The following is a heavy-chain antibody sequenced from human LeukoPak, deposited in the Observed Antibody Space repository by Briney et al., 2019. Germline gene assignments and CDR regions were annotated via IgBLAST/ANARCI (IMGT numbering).Heavy chain of an antibody. CDR2: MNPNSGNT. Sequence: ASVKVSCKASGYTFTSYDINWVRQATGQGLEWMGWMNPNSGNTGYAQKFQGRVTMTRNTSISTAYMELSSLRSEDTAVYYCARAYSSGWYNYYGMDVWGQGTTVTVSS. V-gene: IGHV1-8*01. CDR1: GYTFTSYD. D-gene: IGHD6-19*01. CDR3: ARAYSSGWYNYYGMDV. J-gene: IGHJ6*02.